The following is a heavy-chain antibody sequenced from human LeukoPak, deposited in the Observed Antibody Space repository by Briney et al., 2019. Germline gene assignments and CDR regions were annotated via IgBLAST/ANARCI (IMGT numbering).Heavy chain of an antibody. V-gene: IGHV3-48*04. J-gene: IGHJ3*02. CDR1: GFTFSSYS. CDR3: ARGPLNSPFRDSSGYWGSRSDAFDI. Sequence: QPGGSLRLSCAASGFTFSSYSMNWVRQAPGKGLEWVSYISSSSSTIYYADSVKGRFTISRDNAKNSLYLQMNSLRAEDTAVYYCARGPLNSPFRDSSGYWGSRSDAFDIWGQGTMVTVSS. D-gene: IGHD3-22*01. CDR2: ISSSSSTI.